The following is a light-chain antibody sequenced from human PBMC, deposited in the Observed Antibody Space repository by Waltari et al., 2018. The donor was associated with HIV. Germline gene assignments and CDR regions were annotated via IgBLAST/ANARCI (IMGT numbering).Light chain of an antibody. CDR1: QSINSF. CDR3: LQGYSSPLT. CDR2: GAS. V-gene: IGKV1-39*01. Sequence: DIQMTQSPSSLSVSVGDRVTISCRTSQSINSFLNWYQQKPGKVPKLLIYGASTLESGVPSRFSGTGYGTDFSLTISNLQPEDFATYYCLQGYSSPLTFGPGTKVDIK. J-gene: IGKJ3*01.